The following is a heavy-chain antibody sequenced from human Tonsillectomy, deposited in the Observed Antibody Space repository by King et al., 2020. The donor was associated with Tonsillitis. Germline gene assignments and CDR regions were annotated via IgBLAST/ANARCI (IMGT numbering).Heavy chain of an antibody. CDR1: GFTFTSYW. V-gene: IGHV3-74*03. CDR3: ARAFSGYYYGMDV. CDR2: INSDGGRT. Sequence: VQLVESGGGLVQPGGSLRLSCAASGFTFTSYWIHWVRQAPGRGLVWVSRINSDGGRTTSGASVKGRFTTSRDNAKNTLYLETNSLRAEDTAVYYCARAFSGYYYGMDVWGQGTTVTVSS. J-gene: IGHJ6*02. D-gene: IGHD3-3*02.